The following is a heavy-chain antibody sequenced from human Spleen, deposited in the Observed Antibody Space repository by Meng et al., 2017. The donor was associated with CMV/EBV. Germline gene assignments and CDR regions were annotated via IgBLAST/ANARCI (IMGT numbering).Heavy chain of an antibody. V-gene: IGHV3-33*06. CDR1: GFSFRNYG. J-gene: IGHJ6*02. D-gene: IGHD2/OR15-2a*01. Sequence: GGSLRLSCAGSGFSFRNYGMHWVRQAPGKGLEWVAVIWLDGSKKYYADSVKGRFTISRDNSKNTLYLQMNRLRADDTAVYYCAKGTTKYIYYGMDVWGQGTTVTVSS. CDR3: AKGTTKYIYYGMDV. CDR2: IWLDGSKK.